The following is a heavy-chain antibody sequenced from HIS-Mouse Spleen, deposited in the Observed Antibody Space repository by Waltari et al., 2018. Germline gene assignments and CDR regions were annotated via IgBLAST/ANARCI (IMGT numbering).Heavy chain of an antibody. CDR3: ARDRELYFDY. CDR2: IYYSGST. CDR1: GGPIRSSSYY. V-gene: IGHV4-39*07. D-gene: IGHD1-26*01. J-gene: IGHJ4*02. Sequence: QLQLQESGPGLVKPSETLSLTCTFSGGPIRSSSYYWGWIRQPPGKGLEWIGSIYYSGSTYYNPSLKSRVTISVDTSKNQFSLKLSSVTAADTAVYYCARDRELYFDYWGQGTLVTVSS.